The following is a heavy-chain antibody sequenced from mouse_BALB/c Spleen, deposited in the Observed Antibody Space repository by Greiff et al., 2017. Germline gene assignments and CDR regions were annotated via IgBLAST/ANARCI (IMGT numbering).Heavy chain of an antibody. J-gene: IGHJ2*01. V-gene: IGHV1S135*01. CDR2: IDPYNGGT. Sequence: VQLQQSGPELVKPGASVKVSCKASGYAFTSYNMYWVKQSHGKSLEWIGYIDPYNGGTSYNQKFKGKATLTVDKSSSTAYMHLNSLTSEDSAVYYCASTARATLQLYYFDYWGQGTTLTVSS. D-gene: IGHD3-1*01. CDR3: ASTARATLQLYYFDY. CDR1: GYAFTSYN.